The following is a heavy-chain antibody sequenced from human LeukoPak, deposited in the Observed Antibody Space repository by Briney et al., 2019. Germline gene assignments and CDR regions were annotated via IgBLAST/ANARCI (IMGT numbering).Heavy chain of an antibody. J-gene: IGHJ6*02. V-gene: IGHV1-8*01. D-gene: IGHD2-15*01. CDR3: ARGYCSGGSCYHYYYYGMDV. CDR2: MNPNGGNT. CDR1: GYTFTSYD. Sequence: ASVKVSCKASGYTFTSYDINWVRQATGQGLEWMGWMNPNGGNTGYAQKFQGRVTMTRNTSISTAYMELSSLRSEDTAVYYCARGYCSGGSCYHYYYYGMDVWGQGTTVTVSS.